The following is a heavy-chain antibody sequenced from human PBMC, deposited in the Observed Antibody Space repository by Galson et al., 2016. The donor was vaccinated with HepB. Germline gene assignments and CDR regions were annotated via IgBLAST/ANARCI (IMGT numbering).Heavy chain of an antibody. V-gene: IGHV4-34*01. Sequence: SETLSLTCAVSGGSFSGYFWTWIRQSPGKGLEWIGDISHSGNTNYNPSLKSRVSISIDTSKKQFSLKLTSVTAADMAVYDCARDDLDLTTASGLWFDPWGQGTLVTVSS. CDR3: ARDDLDLTTASGLWFDP. J-gene: IGHJ5*02. D-gene: IGHD3/OR15-3a*01. CDR2: ISHSGNT. CDR1: GGSFSGYF.